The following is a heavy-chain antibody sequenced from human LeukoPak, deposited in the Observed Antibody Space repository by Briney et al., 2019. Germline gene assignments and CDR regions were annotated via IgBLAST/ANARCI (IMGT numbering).Heavy chain of an antibody. V-gene: IGHV4-39*07. CDR2: IYYSGST. J-gene: IGHJ4*02. D-gene: IGHD3-10*01. CDR3: WRGVSSHSGPHFDS. CDR1: GGSTSSRIHY. Sequence: SETLSLTCTVSGGSTSSRIHYWGWIRQPPGKGLEWIGSIYYSGSTYFNPSLNTRVTISVDTSKNQFSLKVKSVTAGGKGVYYCWRGVSSHSGPHFDSWGQGTPVTVSS.